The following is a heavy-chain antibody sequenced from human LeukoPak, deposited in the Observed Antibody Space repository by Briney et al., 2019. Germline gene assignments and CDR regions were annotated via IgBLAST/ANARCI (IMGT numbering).Heavy chain of an antibody. V-gene: IGHV5-51*01. Sequence: EESLKISCKGSGYSFTSYWIGWVRQMPGKGLEWMGIIYPGDSDTRYSPSFQGQVTISADKSISTAYLQWSSLKASDTAMYYCARCGYPYYYYYYMDVWGKGTTVTVSS. D-gene: IGHD5-18*01. J-gene: IGHJ6*03. CDR1: GYSFTSYW. CDR3: ARCGYPYYYYYYMDV. CDR2: IYPGDSDT.